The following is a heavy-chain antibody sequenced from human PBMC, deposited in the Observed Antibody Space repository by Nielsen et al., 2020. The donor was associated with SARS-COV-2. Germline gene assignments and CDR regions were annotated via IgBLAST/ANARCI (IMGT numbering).Heavy chain of an antibody. J-gene: IGHJ4*02. CDR3: ARDRGIAAAGPKDY. Sequence: VLQLTGKRLEWVANIKQDGSEKYYVDSVKGRFTISRDNSKNTLYLQMNSLRAEDTAVYYCARDRGIAAAGPKDYWGQGTLVTVSS. V-gene: IGHV3-7*01. CDR2: IKQDGSEK. D-gene: IGHD6-13*01.